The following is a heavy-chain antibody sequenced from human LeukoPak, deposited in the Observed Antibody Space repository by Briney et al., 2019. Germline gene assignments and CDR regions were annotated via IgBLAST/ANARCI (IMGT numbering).Heavy chain of an antibody. D-gene: IGHD5-18*01. J-gene: IGHJ5*02. CDR1: GSIFISHW. V-gene: IGHV5-51*01. Sequence: GASLQISCEGSGSIFISHWIGGGRPLPGKGLEGMGIIYAGDSDTRYSPSFQGQVTISADRSISTAYLQWSSLKASDTAMYSCAFSYGTTWGQGTLVTVSS. CDR2: IYAGDSDT. CDR3: AFSYGTT.